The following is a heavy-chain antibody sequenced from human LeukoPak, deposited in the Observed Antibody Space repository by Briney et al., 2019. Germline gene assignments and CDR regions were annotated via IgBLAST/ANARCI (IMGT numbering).Heavy chain of an antibody. J-gene: IGHJ6*03. D-gene: IGHD6-6*01. Sequence: GGSLRLSCAASGFTFSSYWMSWVRQAPGKGLEWVANIKQDGSEKYYVDSVKGRFTISRDNAKNSLYLQMNSLRAEDTAVYYCARDLDPSYSSSSSSYYYYYTDVWGKGTTVTVSS. CDR2: IKQDGSEK. V-gene: IGHV3-7*01. CDR3: ARDLDPSYSSSSSSYYYYYTDV. CDR1: GFTFSSYW.